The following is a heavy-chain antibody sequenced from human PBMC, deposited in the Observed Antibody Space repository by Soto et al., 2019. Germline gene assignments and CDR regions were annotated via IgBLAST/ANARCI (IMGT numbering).Heavy chain of an antibody. Sequence: GGSLRLSCAASGFTFSGHSMNWVRQAPREGLEWVSFISSGSTTIYYADSVRGRFTTSRDNAKNSVYLQMNSLRAEDTAVYYCARRGTVAAYDFWGQGTLVTVSS. CDR1: GFTFSGHS. CDR3: ARRGTVAAYDF. V-gene: IGHV3-48*01. CDR2: ISSGSTTI. J-gene: IGHJ4*02. D-gene: IGHD6-19*01.